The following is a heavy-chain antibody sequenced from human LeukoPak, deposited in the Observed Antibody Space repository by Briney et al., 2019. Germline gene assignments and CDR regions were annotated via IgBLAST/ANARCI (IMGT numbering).Heavy chain of an antibody. Sequence: GASVKVSCKASGYTFTGYYMHWVRQAPGQGLEWMGWISAYNGNTNYAQKLQGRVTMTTDTSTSTAYMELRSLRSDDTAVYYCARDPGIVATTPNWFDPWGQGTLVTVSS. J-gene: IGHJ5*02. CDR3: ARDPGIVATTPNWFDP. D-gene: IGHD5-12*01. CDR2: ISAYNGNT. CDR1: GYTFTGYY. V-gene: IGHV1-18*04.